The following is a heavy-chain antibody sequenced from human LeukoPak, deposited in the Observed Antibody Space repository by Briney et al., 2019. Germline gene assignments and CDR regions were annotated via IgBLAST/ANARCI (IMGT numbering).Heavy chain of an antibody. CDR3: ARGLTVDDYGDYEWYFDL. Sequence: SETLSLTCTVSGGSISSYYWSWIRQPPGKGLEWIGYIYYSGSTNYNPSLKSRVTISVDTSKNQFSLKLSSVTAADTAVYYCARGLTVDDYGDYEWYFDLWGRGTLVTVSS. CDR1: GGSISSYY. V-gene: IGHV4-59*12. CDR2: IYYSGST. D-gene: IGHD4-17*01. J-gene: IGHJ2*01.